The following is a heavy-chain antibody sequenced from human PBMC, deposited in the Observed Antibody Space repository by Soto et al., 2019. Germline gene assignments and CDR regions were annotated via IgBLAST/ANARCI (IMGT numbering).Heavy chain of an antibody. D-gene: IGHD6-6*01. J-gene: IGHJ4*02. Sequence: QLQLQESGPGLVKPSETLSLTCTVSGDSITSSSHYWGWIRQPPGKGLECIANLYYDGNTYYNPSLKRRVAISLDTSKTQFSLRLNSVTAADTAVYYCARSSIEPRVFMYPFDSWGQGTLVTVSS. CDR3: ARSSIEPRVFMYPFDS. V-gene: IGHV4-39*01. CDR2: LYYDGNT. CDR1: GDSITSSSHY.